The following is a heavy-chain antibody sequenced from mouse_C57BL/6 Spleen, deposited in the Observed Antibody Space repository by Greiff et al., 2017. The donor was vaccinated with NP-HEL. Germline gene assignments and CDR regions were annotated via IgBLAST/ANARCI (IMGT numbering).Heavy chain of an antibody. CDR1: GYTFTSYW. CDR2: INPSSGYT. CDR3: ASLLWGNFDY. V-gene: IGHV1-7*01. D-gene: IGHD2-1*01. J-gene: IGHJ2*01. Sequence: QVQLKESGAELAKPGASVKLSCKASGYTFTSYWMHWVKQRPGQGLEWIGYINPSSGYTKYNQKFKDKATLTADKSSSTAYMQLSSLTYEDSAVYYCASLLWGNFDYWGRGTTLTVSS.